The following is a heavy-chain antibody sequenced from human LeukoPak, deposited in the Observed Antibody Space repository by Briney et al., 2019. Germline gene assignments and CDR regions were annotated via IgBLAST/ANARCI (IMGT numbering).Heavy chain of an antibody. CDR1: GGSISSSSYY. J-gene: IGHJ3*02. CDR2: IYYSGST. D-gene: IGHD3-10*01. V-gene: IGHV4-39*01. CDR3: ARPFGNGERKGLPGAFDI. Sequence: KPSETLSLTCTVSGGSISSSSYYWGWIRQPPWKGLEWIGSIYYSGSTYYNPSLKSRVTISVDTSKNQFSLKLSSVTAADTAVYYCARPFGNGERKGLPGAFDIWGQGTMVTVSS.